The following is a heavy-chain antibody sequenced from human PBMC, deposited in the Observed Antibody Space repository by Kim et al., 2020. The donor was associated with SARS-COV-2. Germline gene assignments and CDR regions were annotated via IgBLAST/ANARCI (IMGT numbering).Heavy chain of an antibody. V-gene: IGHV1-69*04. J-gene: IGHJ4*02. CDR3: ARDTSVWFGELLGY. D-gene: IGHD3-10*01. Sequence: RKVQGRVTITADKSTSTAYMRLSSLRSEDTAVYYCARDTSVWFGELLGYWGQGTLVTVSS.